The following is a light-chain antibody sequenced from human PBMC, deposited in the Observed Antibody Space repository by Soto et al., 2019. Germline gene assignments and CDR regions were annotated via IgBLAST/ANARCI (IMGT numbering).Light chain of an antibody. J-gene: IGKJ3*01. CDR1: QSLLHSDGYTY. Sequence: DIVMTQSPPSLSVTPGEPASISCRSSQSLLHSDGYTYVDWYVQRPGQSPQLLIYLSSNRASGVPDRLSGSGSGTDFTLKTSKVESEDVGIYYFMQVLPTPFSFGPGTKVDIX. CDR3: MQVLPTPFS. CDR2: LSS. V-gene: IGKV2-28*01.